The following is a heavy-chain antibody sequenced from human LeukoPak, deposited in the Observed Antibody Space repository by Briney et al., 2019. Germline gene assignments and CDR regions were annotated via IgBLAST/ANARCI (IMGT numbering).Heavy chain of an antibody. V-gene: IGHV3-23*01. CDR2: IGSSGSST. Sequence: GGSLRLSCAASRFTFSNYAMSWVRQAPGKGLEWVSAIGSSGSSTYYADSVKGRFTISRDNSKNTLYLQMNSLRAEDTAIYYCAKDNQDADCSGYSCYSYYYYYYGMDVWGQGTTVTVSS. CDR3: AKDNQDADCSGYSCYSYYYYYYGMDV. CDR1: RFTFSNYA. J-gene: IGHJ6*02. D-gene: IGHD2-15*01.